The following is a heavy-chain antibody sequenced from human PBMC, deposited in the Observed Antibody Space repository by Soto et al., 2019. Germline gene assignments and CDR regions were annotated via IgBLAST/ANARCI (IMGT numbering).Heavy chain of an antibody. D-gene: IGHD3-10*01. J-gene: IGHJ4*02. CDR1: GGSFSGYY. Sequence: PSETLSLTCAVYGGSFSGYYWSWIRQPPGKGLGWIGEINHSGSTNYNPSLKSRVTISVDTSKNQFSLKLSSVTAADTAVYYCARGRRGVIGYWGQGTLVTVSS. CDR3: ARGRRGVIGY. CDR2: INHSGST. V-gene: IGHV4-34*01.